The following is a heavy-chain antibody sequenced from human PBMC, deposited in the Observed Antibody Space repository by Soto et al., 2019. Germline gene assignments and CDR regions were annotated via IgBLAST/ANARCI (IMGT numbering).Heavy chain of an antibody. CDR1: GFTFSSYA. D-gene: IGHD2-21*02. Sequence: EVQLLESGGGLVQPGGSLRLSCAASGFTFSSYAMSWVRQAPGKGLAWVSTISTSGGSTHYADSVKGRYTNSRDNSKNTLYLQMNSLRAEDTAIYYCAKFYGGNSAHTYAIDPWGQGTLVTVSS. CDR2: ISTSGGST. CDR3: AKFYGGNSAHTYAIDP. J-gene: IGHJ5*02. V-gene: IGHV3-23*01.